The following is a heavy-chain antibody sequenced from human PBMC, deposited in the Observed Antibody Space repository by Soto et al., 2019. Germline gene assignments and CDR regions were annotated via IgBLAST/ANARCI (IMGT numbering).Heavy chain of an antibody. V-gene: IGHV1-69*13. J-gene: IGHJ6*02. Sequence: GASVKVSCKASGGTFSSYAISCVRQAPGQGLEWMGGIIPIFGTANYAQKFQGRVTITADESTSTAYMELSSLRSEDTAVYYCARDRLGYYDTNGYYYGMDVWGQGTTVTVSS. D-gene: IGHD3-22*01. CDR2: IIPIFGTA. CDR3: ARDRLGYYDTNGYYYGMDV. CDR1: GGTFSSYA.